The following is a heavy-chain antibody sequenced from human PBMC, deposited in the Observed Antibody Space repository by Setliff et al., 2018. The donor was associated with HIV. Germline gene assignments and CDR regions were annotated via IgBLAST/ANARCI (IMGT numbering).Heavy chain of an antibody. V-gene: IGHV4-4*09. CDR1: GDSIGNYY. Sequence: TLSLTCTVSGDSIGNYYWSWVRQPPGKGLEWIGYIYTTGSTNYNPSLKSRVTMSVDTSKNQFSLRLTSVTAADTAVYYCARHESLWFQELLWAYFDFWGQGMLVTVSS. CDR3: ARHESLWFQELLWAYFDF. CDR2: IYTTGST. D-gene: IGHD2-15*01. J-gene: IGHJ4*02.